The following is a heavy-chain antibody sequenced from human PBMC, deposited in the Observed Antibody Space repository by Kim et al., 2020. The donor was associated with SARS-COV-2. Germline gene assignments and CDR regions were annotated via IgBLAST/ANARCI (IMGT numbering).Heavy chain of an antibody. CDR1: GYTFTSYD. D-gene: IGHD3-10*01. Sequence: ASVKVSCKASGYTFTSYDINWVRQATGQGLDWMGWMNPNSGNTGYAQKFQGRVTMTRNTSISTAYMELSSLRSEDAAVYYCARAVWFRELLPRYYFDYGGQGPVVAVST. CDR3: ARAVWFRELLPRYYFDY. V-gene: IGHV1-8*01. J-gene: IGHJ4*02. CDR2: MNPNSGNT.